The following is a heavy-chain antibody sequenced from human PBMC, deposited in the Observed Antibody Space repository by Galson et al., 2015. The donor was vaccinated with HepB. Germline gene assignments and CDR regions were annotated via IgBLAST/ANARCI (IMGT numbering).Heavy chain of an antibody. J-gene: IGHJ4*02. V-gene: IGHV1-8*01. CDR3: ARVKTMIVKVPDY. CDR1: GYTFTSYD. CDR2: MNPNSGNT. D-gene: IGHD3-22*01. Sequence: SVKVSCKASGYTFTSYDINWVRQATGQGLEWMGWMNPNSGNTGYAQKFQGRVTMTRNTSISTAYMELSSLRSEDTAVYYCARVKTMIVKVPDYWGQGTLVTVSS.